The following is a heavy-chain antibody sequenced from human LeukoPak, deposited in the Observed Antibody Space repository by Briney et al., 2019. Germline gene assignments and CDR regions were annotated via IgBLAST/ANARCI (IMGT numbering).Heavy chain of an antibody. V-gene: IGHV3-72*01. Sequence: GGSLSLSCAASGFTFSDHHMDWVRQAPGKGLEWIGRSRNKGRGYSTVFAASVKGRFTISRDEPKNSLYLQMNSLKTEDTAVYYCTRILYYETGGYYPDHWGQGTLVTVSS. D-gene: IGHD3-22*01. CDR2: SRNKGRGYST. CDR1: GFTFSDHH. J-gene: IGHJ4*02. CDR3: TRILYYETGGYYPDH.